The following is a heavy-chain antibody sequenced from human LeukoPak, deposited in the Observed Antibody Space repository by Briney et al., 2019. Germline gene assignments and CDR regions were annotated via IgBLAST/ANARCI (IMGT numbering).Heavy chain of an antibody. V-gene: IGHV3-21*01. CDR1: GFTFSSYS. CDR2: ISSSSSYI. J-gene: IGHJ5*02. Sequence: GGSLRLSCAASGFTFSSYSMNWVRQAPGKGLEWVSSISSSSSYIYYADSVKGRFTISRDNAKNSLYLQVNSLRAEDTAVYYCAREGDSGYDVGGWFDPWGQGTLVTVSS. CDR3: AREGDSGYDVGGWFDP. D-gene: IGHD5-12*01.